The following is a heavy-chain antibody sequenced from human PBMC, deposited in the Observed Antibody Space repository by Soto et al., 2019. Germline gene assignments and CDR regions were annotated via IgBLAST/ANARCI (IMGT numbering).Heavy chain of an antibody. CDR2: IIPIFGTA. J-gene: IGHJ4*02. CDR1: GGTLSSYN. CDR3: ARDVTSGSLRYSDY. V-gene: IGHV1-69*06. Sequence: QVQLVQSGAEVKKPGSSVKVSCKASGGTLSSYNLSWVRQAPGQGLEWMGAIIPIFGTANYAQKFQGRVTITADKSTSTAYMELSSLRFEDTAVYYCARDVTSGSLRYSDYWGQGTLVTVSS. D-gene: IGHD3-22*01.